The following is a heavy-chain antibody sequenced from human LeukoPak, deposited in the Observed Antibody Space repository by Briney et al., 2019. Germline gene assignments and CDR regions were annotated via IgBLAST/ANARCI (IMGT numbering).Heavy chain of an antibody. CDR3: AKGGQDFDFWRVEL. D-gene: IGHD3-3*01. J-gene: IGHJ4*02. Sequence: GGSLRLSCAASGFTFCNSAVRWVRHSPGEGLKWVSSISDTGGRTYYADSVKGRFTITIDNSRNTVNLQMNSLRAGDTARYYCAKGGQDFDFWRVELWSQGILVIVSS. CDR1: GFTFCNSA. V-gene: IGHV3-23*01. CDR2: ISDTGGRT.